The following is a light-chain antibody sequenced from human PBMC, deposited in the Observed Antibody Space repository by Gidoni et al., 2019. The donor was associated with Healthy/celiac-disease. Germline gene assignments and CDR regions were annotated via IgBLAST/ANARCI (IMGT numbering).Light chain of an antibody. CDR2: DAS. V-gene: IGKV3-11*01. Sequence: EIVFTQSPATLSLSPGEIATLSCRASQSVSSYLAWYQQKPGQAPRLLIYDASNRATGIPARFSGSGSGTDFTLTISSLEPEDFAVYYCQQRSNWPPEITFGQGTRLQIK. CDR3: QQRSNWPPEIT. CDR1: QSVSSY. J-gene: IGKJ5*01.